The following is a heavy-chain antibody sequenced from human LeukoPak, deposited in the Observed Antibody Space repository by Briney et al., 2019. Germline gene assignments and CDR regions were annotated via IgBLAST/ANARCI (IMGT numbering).Heavy chain of an antibody. CDR1: EYTFPSYD. Sequence: ASVKVSCQASEYTFPSYDINWVRQATGQGLEWMGWMNPNSGNTVYAQKFQGRVTMTRDTSISTAYMELSSLRSEDTAMYYCARKNYCSGGSCYSRGWFDPWGQGTLVTVSS. CDR2: MNPNSGNT. J-gene: IGHJ5*02. CDR3: ARKNYCSGGSCYSRGWFDP. V-gene: IGHV1-8*01. D-gene: IGHD2-15*01.